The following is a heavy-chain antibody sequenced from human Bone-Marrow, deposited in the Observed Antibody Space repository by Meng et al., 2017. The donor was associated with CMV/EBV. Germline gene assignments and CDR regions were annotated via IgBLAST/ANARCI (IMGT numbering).Heavy chain of an antibody. Sequence: ASVKVSCKASGYTFTSYYMHWVRQAPGQGLEWMGIINPSGGSTSYAQKFQGRVTMTRDTSTSTVYMELRSLRSDDTAVYYCARGAFLGYSGYDFDYWGQGTLVTVSS. CDR2: INPSGGST. D-gene: IGHD5-12*01. CDR3: ARGAFLGYSGYDFDY. CDR1: GYTFTSYY. V-gene: IGHV1-46*01. J-gene: IGHJ4*02.